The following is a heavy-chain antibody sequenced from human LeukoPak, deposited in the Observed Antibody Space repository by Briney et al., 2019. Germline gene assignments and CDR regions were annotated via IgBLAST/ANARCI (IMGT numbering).Heavy chain of an antibody. CDR2: IIPIFGTA. CDR1: GGTFSSYA. D-gene: IGHD3-22*01. V-gene: IGHV1-69*05. Sequence: SVKVSCKASGGTFSSYAISWVRQAPGQGLEWMGRIIPIFGTANYAQKFQGRVTITTDESTSTAYMELSSLRSEDTAVYYCARDGVGYYDSSGSYLFDYWGQGTLVTVSS. CDR3: ARDGVGYYDSSGSYLFDY. J-gene: IGHJ4*02.